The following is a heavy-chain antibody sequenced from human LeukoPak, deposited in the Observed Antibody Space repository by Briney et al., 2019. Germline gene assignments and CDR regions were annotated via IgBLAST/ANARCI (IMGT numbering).Heavy chain of an antibody. CDR1: GFTVSSYY. CDR2: IYSGDNT. CDR3: ARLYTYRNY. V-gene: IGHV3-53*04. J-gene: IGHJ4*02. Sequence: GGSLRLSCAVSGFTVSSYYMSWVRQAPGKGLEWVSVIYSGDNTLYGDSVEGRFIISRHSSKNTLYLQMNNLRPDDTAVYYCARLYTYRNYWGQGTLVTVSS. D-gene: IGHD2-2*02.